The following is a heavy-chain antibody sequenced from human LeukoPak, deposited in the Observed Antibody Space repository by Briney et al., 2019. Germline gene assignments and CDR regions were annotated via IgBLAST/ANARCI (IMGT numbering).Heavy chain of an antibody. V-gene: IGHV4-39*07. CDR1: GGSFSSSSYY. CDR2: FYYTGST. D-gene: IGHD3-10*01. CDR3: ARVTESYGSGRRHKYYYYMDV. J-gene: IGHJ6*03. Sequence: SETLSLTCNVSGGSFSSSSYYWGWIRQPPGKGLEWIGNFYYTGSTYYNPSLKSRVTISVDMSKNQFSLKLSSVTAADTAVYYCARVTESYGSGRRHKYYYYMDVWGKGTTVTISS.